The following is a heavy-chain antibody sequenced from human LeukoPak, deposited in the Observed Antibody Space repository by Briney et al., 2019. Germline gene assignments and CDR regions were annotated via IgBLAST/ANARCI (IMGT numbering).Heavy chain of an antibody. CDR3: AKARLELPYFGMDV. Sequence: GGSLRLSCAASGFTFSSSWMHWVRQAPGKGLVWVSRINSDGSSTNYADSVKGRFTISRDNAKNTLYLQMDSLRAEDTAVYYCAKARLELPYFGMDVWGQGTTVTVSS. CDR1: GFTFSSSW. D-gene: IGHD1-7*01. V-gene: IGHV3-74*01. J-gene: IGHJ6*02. CDR2: INSDGSST.